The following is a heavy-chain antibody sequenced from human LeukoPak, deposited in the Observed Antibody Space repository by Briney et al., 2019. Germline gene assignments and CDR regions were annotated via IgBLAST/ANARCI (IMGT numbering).Heavy chain of an antibody. CDR1: GYTFSNYG. D-gene: IGHD2-15*01. CDR2: VSAYNGNT. Sequence: ASVKVSCKASGYTFSNYGISWVRQAPGQGLEWLVWVSAYNGNTNYAQKLQGRVTMTTDTSTGIAYMELKSLRSDDTAVYYCARAGGVSLVARWFDPWGQGSLVTVSS. CDR3: ARAGGVSLVARWFDP. J-gene: IGHJ5*02. V-gene: IGHV1-18*01.